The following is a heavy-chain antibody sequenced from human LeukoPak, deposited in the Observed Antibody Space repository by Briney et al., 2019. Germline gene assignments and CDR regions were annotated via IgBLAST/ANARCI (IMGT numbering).Heavy chain of an antibody. Sequence: ASVKVSCKASGYTLTGYYLHWVRQAPGQGLEWMGWISPYNGNTNFAQKLQGRVTMTTDTSTRTAYMELRSLRSDDTAVYYCARRITIFGVAPLDYWGQGTLVAVSS. CDR1: GYTLTGYY. J-gene: IGHJ4*02. V-gene: IGHV1-18*04. CDR3: ARRITIFGVAPLDY. D-gene: IGHD3-3*01. CDR2: ISPYNGNT.